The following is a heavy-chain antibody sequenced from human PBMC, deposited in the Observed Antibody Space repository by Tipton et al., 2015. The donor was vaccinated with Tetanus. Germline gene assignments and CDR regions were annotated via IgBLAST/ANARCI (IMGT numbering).Heavy chain of an antibody. J-gene: IGHJ4*02. Sequence: TLSLTCTVSGGSISGSPYFWNWIRQPPGKQLEWVGYIYHSGSTNYNPSLKSRVSISFGTSKNQFSLNLESVTAADTAFYYCARANNDFPKKGPFDSWGQGTLVIVSS. CDR3: ARANNDFPKKGPFDS. CDR1: GGSISGSPYF. V-gene: IGHV4-61*01. D-gene: IGHD1-1*01. CDR2: IYHSGST.